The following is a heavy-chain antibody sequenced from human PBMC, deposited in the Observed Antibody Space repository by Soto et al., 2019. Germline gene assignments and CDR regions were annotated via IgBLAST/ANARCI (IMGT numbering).Heavy chain of an antibody. CDR1: GGTFSSYA. CDR3: AGEGGGGAGLPNWFDP. CDR2: IIPVFATP. Sequence: QVQLVQSGAEVKKPGSSVKVSCKASGGTFSSYAISWVRQAPGQGLEWMGGIIPVFATPNYAPKFQGRVTITADESTPTAYMDLSSLRSEDTAVYFCAGEGGGGAGLPNWFDPWGQGALVTVSS. V-gene: IGHV1-69*01. J-gene: IGHJ5*02. D-gene: IGHD3-16*01.